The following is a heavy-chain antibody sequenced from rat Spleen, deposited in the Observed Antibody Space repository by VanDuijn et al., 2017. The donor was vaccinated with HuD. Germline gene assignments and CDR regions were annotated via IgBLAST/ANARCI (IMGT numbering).Heavy chain of an antibody. V-gene: IGHV5-46*01. D-gene: IGHD1-3*01. Sequence: EVQLVESGGGLVQPGRSMKLSCAASGFTFSSFPMAWVRQAPTKGLEWVASISNSGGSTYYLDSVKGRLTISRDNAQNTLYLQMDSLRSEDTATYYCASLLLTTVAPGGWFAYWGQGTLVTVSS. J-gene: IGHJ3*01. CDR3: ASLLLTTVAPGGWFAY. CDR1: GFTFSSFP. CDR2: ISNSGGST.